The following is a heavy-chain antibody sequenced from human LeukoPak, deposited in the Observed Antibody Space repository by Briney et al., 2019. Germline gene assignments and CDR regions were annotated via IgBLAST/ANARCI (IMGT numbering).Heavy chain of an antibody. D-gene: IGHD2-2*01. Sequence: SETLSLTCAVYGGSFSGYYWSWIRQPPGKGLEWIGSIYYSGSTYYNPSLKSRVTISVDTSKNQFSLKLSSVTAADTAVYYCARYRKYCSSTSCSERAFDIWGQGTMVTVSS. J-gene: IGHJ3*02. CDR1: GGSFSGYY. V-gene: IGHV4-34*01. CDR3: ARYRKYCSSTSCSERAFDI. CDR2: IYYSGST.